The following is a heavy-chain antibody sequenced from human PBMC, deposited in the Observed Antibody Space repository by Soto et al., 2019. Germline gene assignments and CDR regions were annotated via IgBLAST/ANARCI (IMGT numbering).Heavy chain of an antibody. Sequence: QLQLQESGSGLVKPSQTLSLTCAVSGGSISSGGYSWSWIRQPPGKGLEWIGYIYHSGSTYYNPSLKSRVTRSVDRSKNQFSLKLSSVTAADTAVYYCARVMITFGGVIVSRPDAFDIWGQGTMVTVSS. V-gene: IGHV4-30-2*01. J-gene: IGHJ3*02. D-gene: IGHD3-16*02. CDR1: GGSISSGGYS. CDR2: IYHSGST. CDR3: ARVMITFGGVIVSRPDAFDI.